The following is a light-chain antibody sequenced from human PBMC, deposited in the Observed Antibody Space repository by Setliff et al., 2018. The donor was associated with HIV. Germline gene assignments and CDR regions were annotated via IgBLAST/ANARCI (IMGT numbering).Light chain of an antibody. Sequence: DIVMTQSPESLAVSLGERATINCKSSRGVFYNSYNKNYLAWFQQKPGQPPKLLIYWASTRESGVPDRFSGSGSGTDFSLTISSLQAEDVAVYYCQQYFTTPQTFGRGTKVDIK. V-gene: IGKV4-1*01. CDR3: QQYFTTPQT. CDR1: RGVFYNSYNKNY. CDR2: WAS. J-gene: IGKJ1*01.